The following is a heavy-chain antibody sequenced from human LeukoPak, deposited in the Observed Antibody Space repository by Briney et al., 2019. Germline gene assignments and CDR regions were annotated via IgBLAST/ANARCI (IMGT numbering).Heavy chain of an antibody. Sequence: SETLSLTCAVYGGSFSGYYWSWIRQPPGKGLEWIGEINHSGSTNYNPSLKSRVTISVDTSKNQFSLKLSSVTAADTAVYYCARDGEYGSGSLDVWGQGTTVTVSS. D-gene: IGHD3-10*01. CDR3: ARDGEYGSGSLDV. J-gene: IGHJ6*02. CDR1: GGSFSGYY. V-gene: IGHV4-34*01. CDR2: INHSGST.